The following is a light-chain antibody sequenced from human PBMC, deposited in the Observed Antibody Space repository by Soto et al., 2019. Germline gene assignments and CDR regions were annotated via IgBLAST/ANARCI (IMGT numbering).Light chain of an antibody. CDR2: DVV. CDR3: TSYTSTSTPEV. CDR1: SSDVGGYNY. Sequence: QSALTQPASVSGSPGQSITISCTGTSSDVGGYNYVSWYQHHPGKAPKLMIFDVVYRPSGVSDRFSGSKSGNTASLTICGLHAEDEADYYCTSYTSTSTPEVFGGGTQLHVL. V-gene: IGLV2-14*03. J-gene: IGLJ2*01.